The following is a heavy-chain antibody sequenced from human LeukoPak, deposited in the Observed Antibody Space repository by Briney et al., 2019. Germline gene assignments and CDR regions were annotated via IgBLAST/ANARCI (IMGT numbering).Heavy chain of an antibody. V-gene: IGHV3-23*01. J-gene: IGHJ4*02. CDR3: ARGLRYFDWLFDY. D-gene: IGHD3-9*01. Sequence: GGSLRLSCAASGFTFSSYAMSWVRQARGKGLEWVSAISGSGGSTYYADSVKGRFTISRDNSKNTLYLQMNTLRAEDTAVYYCARGLRYFDWLFDYWGQGTLVTVSS. CDR1: GFTFSSYA. CDR2: ISGSGGST.